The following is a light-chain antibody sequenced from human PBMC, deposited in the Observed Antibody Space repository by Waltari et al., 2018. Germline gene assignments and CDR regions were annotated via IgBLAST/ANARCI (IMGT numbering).Light chain of an antibody. CDR3: QQYYSAPYT. Sequence: DIVMTQSPDSLAVSLGVTTTLNCKSSQTILYSSYNKNYLAWYQVKPGQAPKLLVYGTSTRESGVPDRFSGSGSGTDFSLTISSLQAEDVAVYYCQQYYSAPYTFGQGTKLEIK. V-gene: IGKV4-1*01. CDR2: GTS. J-gene: IGKJ2*01. CDR1: QTILYSSYNKNY.